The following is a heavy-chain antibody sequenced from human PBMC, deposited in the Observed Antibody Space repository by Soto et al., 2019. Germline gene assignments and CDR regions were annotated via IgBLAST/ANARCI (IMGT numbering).Heavy chain of an antibody. V-gene: IGHV4-59*01. D-gene: IGHD6-19*01. J-gene: IGHJ5*02. Sequence: ATLLDPSTVSDDNIRGFSCHPIRHPTGNGLEWIGYIYYSGSTNYNPTLKSRVTISVDTSKNQFSLKLSSVTAADTAVYYCARATYSSGWYNWYDPWGQGTRVTVSS. CDR2: IYYSGST. CDR1: DDNIRGFS. CDR3: ARATYSSGWYNWYDP.